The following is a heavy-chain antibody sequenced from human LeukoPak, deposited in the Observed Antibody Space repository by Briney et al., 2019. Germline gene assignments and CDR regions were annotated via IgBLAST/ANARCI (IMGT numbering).Heavy chain of an antibody. CDR1: GFSSSDHY. D-gene: IGHD3-16*01. CDR3: ARVRYGGGVDY. J-gene: IGHJ4*02. V-gene: IGHV3-72*01. CDR2: SGDKVNSYTT. Sequence: GGSLRLSCAASGFSSSDHYMDWVRQAPGKGLEWVGRSGDKVNSYTTQYAPSVKDRFIISRDDSKNSLYLQMNSLKTEDTAVYYCARVRYGGGVDYWGQGTLVTVSS.